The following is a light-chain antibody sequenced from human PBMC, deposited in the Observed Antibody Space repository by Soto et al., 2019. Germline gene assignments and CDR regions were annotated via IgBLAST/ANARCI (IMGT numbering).Light chain of an antibody. Sequence: QSVLTQPASVSGSPGQSITISCTGTSSDVGGYNYDSWYQQHPGKAPKLMIYEVNNRPSGVSNRFSGSKSGNTASLTISGLQAEDEADYYCSSYTSSSTRVFGTGTKLTVL. V-gene: IGLV2-14*01. CDR1: SSDVGGYNY. CDR3: SSYTSSSTRV. J-gene: IGLJ1*01. CDR2: EVN.